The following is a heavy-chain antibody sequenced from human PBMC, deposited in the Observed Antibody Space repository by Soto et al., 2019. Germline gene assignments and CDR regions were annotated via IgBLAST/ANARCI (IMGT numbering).Heavy chain of an antibody. V-gene: IGHV1-24*01. Sequence: ASVKVSCKVSGYTLTELSMHWVRQAPGKGLEWMGGFDPEDGETIYAQKFQGRVTMTEDTSTDTAYMELSSLRSEDTAVYYCATDRRGIAVAVNAEYFQHWGQDTLVTVSS. CDR1: GYTLTELS. J-gene: IGHJ1*01. CDR3: ATDRRGIAVAVNAEYFQH. D-gene: IGHD6-19*01. CDR2: FDPEDGET.